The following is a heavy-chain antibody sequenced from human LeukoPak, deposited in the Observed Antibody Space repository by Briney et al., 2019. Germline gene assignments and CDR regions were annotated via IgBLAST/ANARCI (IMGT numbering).Heavy chain of an antibody. V-gene: IGHV3-66*01. J-gene: IGHJ6*01. CDR2: IYSGGST. CDR3: AKMKGHPLPKYYMDV. D-gene: IGHD1-26*01. CDR1: GFTVSSNY. Sequence: GGSLRLSCAASGFTVSSNYMSWVRQAPGKGLEWVSVIYSGGSTYYADSVKGRFTISRDNSKNTLYLQMNSLRAEDTAVYYCAKMKGHPLPKYYMDVWGQGTTVTVSS.